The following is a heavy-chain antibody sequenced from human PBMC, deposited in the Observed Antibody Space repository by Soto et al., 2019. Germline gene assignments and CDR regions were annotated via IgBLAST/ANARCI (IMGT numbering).Heavy chain of an antibody. J-gene: IGHJ5*02. D-gene: IGHD4-4*01. CDR2: IYYSGST. Sequence: SETLSLTCTVSGGSISSYYWSWIRQSPGKGLEWIGYIYYSGSTNYNPSLKSRVTISLETSKSQFSLRLSSVTAADTAVYYCERLGNYYQFLAPRGPGTLVTVSS. V-gene: IGHV4-59*08. CDR3: ERLGNYYQFLAP. CDR1: GGSISSYY.